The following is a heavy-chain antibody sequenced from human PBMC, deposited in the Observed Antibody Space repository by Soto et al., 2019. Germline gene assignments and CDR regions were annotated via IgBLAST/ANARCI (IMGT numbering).Heavy chain of an antibody. CDR2: IWYDGSNK. CDR1: GFTFSSYG. V-gene: IGHV3-33*01. CDR3: ARSLPRAAAYYFDY. J-gene: IGHJ4*02. Sequence: QVQLVESGGGVVQPGRSLRLSCAASGFTFSSYGMHWVRQAPGKGLEWVAVIWYDGSNKYYADSVKGRFTISRDNSKNTLYLQMNSLRAEDTAVYYCARSLPRAAAYYFDYWGQGTLVTVSS. D-gene: IGHD6-13*01.